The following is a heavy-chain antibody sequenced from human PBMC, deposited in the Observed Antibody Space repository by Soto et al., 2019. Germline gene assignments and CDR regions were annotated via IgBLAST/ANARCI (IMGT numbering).Heavy chain of an antibody. CDR3: ARDRRYCSSTSCYEGYYYYYAMDV. CDR1: GGSISSGGYY. V-gene: IGHV4-31*03. Sequence: SETLSLTCTVSGGSISSGGYYWSWIRQHPGKGLEWIGYIYYSGSTYYNPSLKSRVTISVDTSKNQFSLKLSSVTAADTAVYYCARDRRYCSSTSCYEGYYYYYAMDVWGQGTTVTVSS. J-gene: IGHJ6*02. D-gene: IGHD2-2*01. CDR2: IYYSGST.